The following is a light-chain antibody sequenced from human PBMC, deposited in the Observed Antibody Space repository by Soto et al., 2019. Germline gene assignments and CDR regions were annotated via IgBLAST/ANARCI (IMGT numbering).Light chain of an antibody. Sequence: ILMPQSPTYLSASVGDTVTITCRASQSISSHLNWYQQKPGKAPNLLMYTASNLQSGVPSRFSGSGSGTDFTLTISSLQPEDFATYYCQQSYSIPTRFGPGTRLAIK. CDR3: QQSYSIPTR. J-gene: IGKJ5*01. CDR1: QSISSH. V-gene: IGKV1-39*01. CDR2: TAS.